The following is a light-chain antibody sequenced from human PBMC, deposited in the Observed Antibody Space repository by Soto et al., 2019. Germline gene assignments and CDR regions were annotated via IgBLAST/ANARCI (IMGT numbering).Light chain of an antibody. J-gene: IGKJ4*01. CDR3: QQYNSY. CDR1: QSIFNR. CDR2: DAS. Sequence: DIQMTQSPSTLSASVGDRVTITCRASQSIFNRLAWYQQKPGKAPNLLIYDASSVESGVPSRFSGSGSGTEFTLTISRLQPYDFAPYYCQQYNSYFGGGTKVEIK. V-gene: IGKV1-5*01.